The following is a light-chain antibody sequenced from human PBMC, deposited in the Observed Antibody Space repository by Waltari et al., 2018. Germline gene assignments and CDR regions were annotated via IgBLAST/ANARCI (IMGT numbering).Light chain of an antibody. CDR2: YDS. Sequence: SYVVTQSPSVSVAPGETARITCGGDNIGSNSVHWYQQRPGQAPELVISYDSDRPSGIPERFSGSNSGNTATLTISCVEAEDEADYYCLVWHSTIDHQGVFGGGTKLTVL. V-gene: IGLV3-21*04. CDR3: LVWHSTIDHQGV. J-gene: IGLJ2*01. CDR1: NIGSNS.